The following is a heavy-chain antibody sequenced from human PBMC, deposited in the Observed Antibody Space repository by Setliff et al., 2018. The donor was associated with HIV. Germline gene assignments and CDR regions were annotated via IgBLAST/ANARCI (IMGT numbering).Heavy chain of an antibody. Sequence: ASVKVSCKTSGYKFNIFGVSWVRQAPGQGLEWMGWISAYNGNTNYAQKLQGRVTMTTDTSTSTAYMELRSLRSDDTAVYYCARDVDYTDAFDIWGQGTMVTVSS. J-gene: IGHJ3*02. V-gene: IGHV1-18*01. CDR2: ISAYNGNT. D-gene: IGHD4-4*01. CDR3: ARDVDYTDAFDI. CDR1: GYKFNIFG.